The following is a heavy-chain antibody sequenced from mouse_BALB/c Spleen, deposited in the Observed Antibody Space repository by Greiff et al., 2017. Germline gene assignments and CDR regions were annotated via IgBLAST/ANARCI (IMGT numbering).Heavy chain of an antibody. CDR3: AREGGYRYDFDY. V-gene: IGHV5-6-3*01. CDR2: INSNGGST. Sequence: DVMLVESGGGLVQPGGSLKLSCAASGFTFSSYGMSWVRQTPDKRLELVATINSNGGSTYYPDSVKGRFTISRDNAKNTLYLQMSSLKSEDTAMYYCAREGGYRYDFDYWGQGTTLTVSS. J-gene: IGHJ2*01. CDR1: GFTFSSYG. D-gene: IGHD2-14*01.